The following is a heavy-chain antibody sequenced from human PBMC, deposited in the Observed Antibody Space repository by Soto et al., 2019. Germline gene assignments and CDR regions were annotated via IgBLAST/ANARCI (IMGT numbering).Heavy chain of an antibody. V-gene: IGHV4-34*01. CDR3: ARVWAPSRITIFGVVMDI. Sequence: PSETLSLTCAVYGGSFSGYYWSWIRQPPGKGLEWIGEINHSGSTNYNPSLKSRVTISVDTSKNQFSLKLSSVTAADPAVYYCARVWAPSRITIFGVVMDIWGQGTMVTVSS. CDR2: INHSGST. J-gene: IGHJ3*02. CDR1: GGSFSGYY. D-gene: IGHD3-3*01.